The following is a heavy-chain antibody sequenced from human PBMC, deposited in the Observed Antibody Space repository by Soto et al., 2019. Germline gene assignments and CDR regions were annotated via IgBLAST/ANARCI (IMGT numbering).Heavy chain of an antibody. CDR3: ARTTDSSSWFSPLDY. J-gene: IGHJ4*02. Sequence: GASLKISCKGSGYSFTSYWVGWVRQMPGKGLEWMGRIDPSDSYTNYSPSFQGHVTIPADKSISTAYLQWSSLKASDTAMYYCARTTDSSSWFSPLDYWGQGTLVTVSS. V-gene: IGHV5-10-1*01. D-gene: IGHD6-13*01. CDR2: IDPSDSYT. CDR1: GYSFTSYW.